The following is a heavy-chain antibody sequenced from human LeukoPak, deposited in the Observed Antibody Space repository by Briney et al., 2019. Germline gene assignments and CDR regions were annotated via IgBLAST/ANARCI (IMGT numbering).Heavy chain of an antibody. V-gene: IGHV4-59*12. Sequence: SETLSLTCTVSGGSISSYYWSWIWQPPGKGLEWIGYIYYSGSTNYNPSLKSRVTISVDTSKNQFSLKLSSVTAADTAVYYCARGYYYGSGRDFYYFDYWGQGTLVTVSS. CDR3: ARGYYYGSGRDFYYFDY. CDR1: GGSISSYY. D-gene: IGHD3-10*01. J-gene: IGHJ4*02. CDR2: IYYSGST.